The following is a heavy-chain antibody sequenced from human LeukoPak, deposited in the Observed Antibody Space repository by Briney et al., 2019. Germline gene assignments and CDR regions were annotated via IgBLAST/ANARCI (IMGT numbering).Heavy chain of an antibody. V-gene: IGHV4-59*08. J-gene: IGHJ6*02. CDR2: IYYSGST. CDR3: AGCIAARPLTYYYYYYGMDV. CDR1: GGSISSYY. Sequence: SETLSLTCTVSGGSISSYYWSWIRQPPGKGLEWSGYIYYSGSTNYNPSLKSRVTISVDTSKNQFSLKLSSVTAADTAVYYCAGCIAARPLTYYYYYYGMDVWGQGTTVTVSS. D-gene: IGHD6-6*01.